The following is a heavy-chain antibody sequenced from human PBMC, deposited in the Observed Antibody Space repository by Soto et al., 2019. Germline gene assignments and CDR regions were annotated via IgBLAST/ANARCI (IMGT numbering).Heavy chain of an antibody. V-gene: IGHV1-3*01. Sequence: ASVKVSCKASGYTFTSYAMHWVRQAPGQRLEWIGWINAGNGNTKYSQKFQGRVTITRDTSASTAYMELSSLRSEDTAVYYCAREGVVVTDAFDIWGQGTMVTV. D-gene: IGHD2-15*01. CDR2: INAGNGNT. CDR3: AREGVVVTDAFDI. J-gene: IGHJ3*02. CDR1: GYTFTSYA.